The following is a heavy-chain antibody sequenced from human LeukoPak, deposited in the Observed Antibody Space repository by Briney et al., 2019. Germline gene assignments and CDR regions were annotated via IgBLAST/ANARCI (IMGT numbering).Heavy chain of an antibody. Sequence: SETLSLTCTVSGGPISSYYWSWIRQPPGKGLEWIGYMYYSGSTNYNPSLKSRVTISGDTSKNQFSLKLSSVTAADTAVYYCARAERRYWFDPWGQGTLVTVSS. CDR3: ARAERRYWFDP. CDR1: GGPISSYY. D-gene: IGHD1-1*01. J-gene: IGHJ5*02. V-gene: IGHV4-59*01. CDR2: MYYSGST.